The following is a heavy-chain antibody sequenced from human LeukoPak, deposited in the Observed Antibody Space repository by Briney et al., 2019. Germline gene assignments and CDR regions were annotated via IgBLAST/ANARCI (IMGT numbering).Heavy chain of an antibody. Sequence: GGSLRLSCAASGFTFSSYSMNWVRQAPGKGLEWVSSIGSSSSYIYYADSVKGRFTISRDNAKNSLYLQMNSLRAEDTAVYYCASITIFGVVTDQENWFDPWGQGTLVTVSS. CDR3: ASITIFGVVTDQENWFDP. D-gene: IGHD3-3*01. V-gene: IGHV3-21*01. CDR2: IGSSSSYI. CDR1: GFTFSSYS. J-gene: IGHJ5*02.